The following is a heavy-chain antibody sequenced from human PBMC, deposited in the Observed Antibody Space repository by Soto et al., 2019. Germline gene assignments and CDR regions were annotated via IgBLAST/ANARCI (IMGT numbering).Heavy chain of an antibody. CDR2: ISYDGSNK. CDR1: GFTFSSYG. Sequence: QVQLVESGGGVVQPGRSLRLSCAASGFTFSSYGMHWVRQAPGKGLEWVAVISYDGSNKYYADSVKGRFTISRDNSKNTLYLQMNSRRAEDTAVYYCAKLRGSGSYFDYWGQGTLVTVSS. CDR3: AKLRGSGSYFDY. D-gene: IGHD3-10*01. V-gene: IGHV3-30*18. J-gene: IGHJ4*02.